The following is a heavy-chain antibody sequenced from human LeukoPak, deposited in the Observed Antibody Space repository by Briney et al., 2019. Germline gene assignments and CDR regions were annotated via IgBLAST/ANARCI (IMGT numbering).Heavy chain of an antibody. CDR3: ARYGWYDAFDI. D-gene: IGHD6-19*01. V-gene: IGHV3-33*01. J-gene: IGHJ3*02. Sequence: PGRSLRLSCAASGFTFSSYGMHWVRQAPGKGLEWVAVIWYDGSNKYYADSVKGRFTISRDNSKNTLYLQMNSLRAEDTAVYYCARYGWYDAFDIWGQGTMVTVSS. CDR1: GFTFSSYG. CDR2: IWYDGSNK.